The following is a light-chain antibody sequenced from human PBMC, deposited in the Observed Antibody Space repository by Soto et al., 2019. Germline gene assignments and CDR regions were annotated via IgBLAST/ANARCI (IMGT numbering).Light chain of an antibody. V-gene: IGKV1-33*01. Sequence: DIQMTLSPSSLSASVGDRVTITCQARQDISNYLNWYQQKPGKASKLLIYDASNLETGVPSRFSGSGSGTDFTFTISSLQPEEIATYYCQQYDNLPFTFSPGTKVDIK. CDR2: DAS. CDR1: QDISNY. CDR3: QQYDNLPFT. J-gene: IGKJ3*01.